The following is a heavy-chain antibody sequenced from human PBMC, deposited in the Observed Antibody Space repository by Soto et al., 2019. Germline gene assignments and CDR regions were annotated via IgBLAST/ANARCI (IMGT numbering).Heavy chain of an antibody. D-gene: IGHD3-10*01. Sequence: PGGSLRLSCAASGFTFNRFGMHWVRQAPGKGLVWVAVISYDGNNKYYTAYTASVKGRFTISRDDSKNTAYLQMDSLETEDSAVYYCTRLESINPDSGVKYYYYAMDVWGQGTTVTVSS. J-gene: IGHJ6*02. V-gene: IGHV3-30*03. CDR3: TRLESINPDSGVKYYYYAMDV. CDR1: GFTFNRFG. CDR2: ISYDGNNK.